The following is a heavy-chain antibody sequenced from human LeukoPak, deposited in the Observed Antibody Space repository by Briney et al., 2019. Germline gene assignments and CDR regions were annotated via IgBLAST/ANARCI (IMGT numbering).Heavy chain of an antibody. CDR2: MYYSGSA. CDR1: GGSITSYY. CDR3: AGRPSYHGSHYFDY. J-gene: IGHJ4*02. Sequence: SETLSLTCIVSGGSITSYYWSWIRQPPGKGLEWIGYMYYSGSANYNPSLKSRVIISVDTSKNQFSLKLRSVTAADTAVFFCAGRPSYHGSHYFDYWGQGTLVTVSS. D-gene: IGHD3-10*01. V-gene: IGHV4-59*01.